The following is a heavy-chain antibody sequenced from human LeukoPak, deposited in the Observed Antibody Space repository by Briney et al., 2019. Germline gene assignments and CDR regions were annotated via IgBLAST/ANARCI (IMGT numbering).Heavy chain of an antibody. V-gene: IGHV4-39*07. Sequence: PSETLSLTCTVSGGSISSSSYYWSWIRQPPGKGLEWIGEINHSGSTNYNPSLKSRVTISVDTSKNQFSLKLSSVTAADTAVYYCARRRLRFLEWLLSYFDYWGQGTLVTVSS. CDR2: INHSGST. J-gene: IGHJ4*02. D-gene: IGHD3-3*01. CDR1: GGSISSSSYY. CDR3: ARRRLRFLEWLLSYFDY.